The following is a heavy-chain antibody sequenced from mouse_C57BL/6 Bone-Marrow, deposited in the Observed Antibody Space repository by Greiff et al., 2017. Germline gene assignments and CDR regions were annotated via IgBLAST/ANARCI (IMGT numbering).Heavy chain of an antibody. CDR3: TRKRYFDY. V-gene: IGHV1-58*01. CDR1: GYTFTSYG. CDR2: IYTGNGYT. Sequence: EVKVVESGAELVRPGSSVKMSCKTSGYTFTSYGINWVKQRPGQGLEWIGYIYTGNGYTEYNEKFKGKATLTLDTSSSTAYMQLSSLTSEDSAIYFYTRKRYFDYWGQGTTLTVSS. J-gene: IGHJ2*01.